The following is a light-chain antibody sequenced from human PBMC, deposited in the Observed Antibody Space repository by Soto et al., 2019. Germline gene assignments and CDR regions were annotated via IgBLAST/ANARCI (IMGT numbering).Light chain of an antibody. CDR2: GAS. Sequence: EIVLTQSPGTLSLSPRERATLSCRASQSVSSTYLAWYQQKPGQAPRLLIYGASSRATGIPDRFSGSGSGTDFTLTISRLEPEDFAVYYCQHYGSLVLTFGGGTKVEIK. V-gene: IGKV3-20*01. J-gene: IGKJ4*01. CDR1: QSVSSTY. CDR3: QHYGSLVLT.